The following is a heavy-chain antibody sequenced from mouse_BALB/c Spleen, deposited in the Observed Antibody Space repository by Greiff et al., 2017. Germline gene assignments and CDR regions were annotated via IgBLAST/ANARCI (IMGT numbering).Heavy chain of an antibody. CDR3: ALDSSGYVGDY. CDR1: GFNIKDTY. V-gene: IGHV14-3*02. Sequence: LVESGAELVKPGASVKLSCTASGFNIKDTYMHWVKQRPEQGLEWIGRIDPANGNTKYDPKFQGKATITADTSSNTAYLQLSSLTSEDTAVYYCALDSSGYVGDYWGQGTSVTVSS. D-gene: IGHD3-2*01. CDR2: IDPANGNT. J-gene: IGHJ4*01.